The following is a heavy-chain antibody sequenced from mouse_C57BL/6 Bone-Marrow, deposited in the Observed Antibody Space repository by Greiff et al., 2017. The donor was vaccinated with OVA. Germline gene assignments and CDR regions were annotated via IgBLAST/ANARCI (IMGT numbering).Heavy chain of an antibody. CDR2: IYPRSGNT. CDR1: GYTFTSYG. D-gene: IGHD1-1*01. Sequence: VQLQQSGAELARPGASVKLSCKASGYTFTSYGISWVKQRTGQGLEWIGEIYPRSGNTYYNEKFKGKATMTADTSSSTAYLELSSLTSEDSAVYFCASRYYCSSYVYWGQGTTLTVSS. CDR3: ASRYYCSSYVY. V-gene: IGHV1-81*01. J-gene: IGHJ2*01.